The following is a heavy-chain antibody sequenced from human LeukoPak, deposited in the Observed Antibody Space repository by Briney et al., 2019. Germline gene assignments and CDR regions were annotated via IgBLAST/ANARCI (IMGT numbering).Heavy chain of an antibody. D-gene: IGHD4-17*01. J-gene: IGHJ6*02. Sequence: SETLSLTCTVSGGSISSYYWSWIRQPPGKGLEWIGYIYYSGSTNYNPSLKSRVTISVDTSKNQLSLKLSSVTAADTAAYYCASHYGDYYYYGMDVWGQGTTVTVSS. CDR2: IYYSGST. V-gene: IGHV4-59*01. CDR1: GGSISSYY. CDR3: ASHYGDYYYYGMDV.